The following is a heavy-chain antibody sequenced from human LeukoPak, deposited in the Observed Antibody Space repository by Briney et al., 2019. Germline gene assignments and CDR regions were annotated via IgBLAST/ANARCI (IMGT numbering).Heavy chain of an antibody. CDR2: IIPILGIA. CDR1: GGTFSSYA. V-gene: IGHV1-69*04. CDR3: AKDLGMHGDLPSEFDY. J-gene: IGHJ4*02. Sequence: ASVKVSCKASGGTFSSYAISWARQAPGQGLEWMGRIIPILGIANYAQKFQGRVTITADKSTSTAYMELSSLRSEDTAVYYCAKDLGMHGDLPSEFDYWGQGTLVTVSS. D-gene: IGHD4-17*01.